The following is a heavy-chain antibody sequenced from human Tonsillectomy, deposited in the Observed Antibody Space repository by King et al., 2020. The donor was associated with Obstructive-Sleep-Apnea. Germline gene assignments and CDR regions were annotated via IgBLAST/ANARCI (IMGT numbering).Heavy chain of an antibody. D-gene: IGHD1-1*01. CDR2: ISCSGTTI. CDR3: ARVGTGYDY. V-gene: IGHV3-11*01. J-gene: IGHJ4*02. CDR1: GIAFSDYY. Sequence: VQLVESGGGLVKPGGSLRLSCAASGIAFSDYYKSWIRQAPGKGLDGVSFISCSGTTIYYAASGKGRFTISRDTAKNSLYLQMNSLRAEDTAVYYCARVGTGYDYWGQGTLVTVSS.